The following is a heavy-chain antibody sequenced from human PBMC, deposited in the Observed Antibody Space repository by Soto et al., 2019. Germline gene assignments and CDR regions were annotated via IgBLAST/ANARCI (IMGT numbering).Heavy chain of an antibody. CDR2: IYHSGST. D-gene: IGHD3-10*01. Sequence: SETLSLTCAVSGGSISSGGYSWSWIRQPPGKGLVWIGNIYHSGSTYYNPSLKSRVTISVDRSKNHFSLKMSSVTAADTAVYYCARGDGSGSYRRDAFDIWGQGTMVTVSS. J-gene: IGHJ3*02. CDR1: GGSISSGGYS. CDR3: ARGDGSGSYRRDAFDI. V-gene: IGHV4-30-2*01.